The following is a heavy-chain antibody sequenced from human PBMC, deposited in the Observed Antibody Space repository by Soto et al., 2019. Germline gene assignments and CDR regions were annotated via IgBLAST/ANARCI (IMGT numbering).Heavy chain of an antibody. J-gene: IGHJ5*02. D-gene: IGHD2-2*01. V-gene: IGHV1-46*01. CDR2: INPSGGST. Sequence: ASVKVSCKASGYTFTSYYMHWVRQAPGQGLEWMGIINPSGGSTSYAQKFQGRVTMTRDTSTSTVYMELSSLRSEDTAVYYCARDRYCSSTSCYGLGWFDPWGQGTLVTVSS. CDR1: GYTFTSYY. CDR3: ARDRYCSSTSCYGLGWFDP.